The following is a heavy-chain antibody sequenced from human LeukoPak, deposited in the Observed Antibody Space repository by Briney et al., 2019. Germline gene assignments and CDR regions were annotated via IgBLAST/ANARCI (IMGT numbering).Heavy chain of an antibody. CDR1: GYTFTGYY. CDR3: ARGYTYGSGTINWFDP. J-gene: IGHJ5*02. Sequence: ASVKVSCKASGYTFTGYYMHWVRQAPGQGLEWMGWINPNSGGTNYAQKFQGRVTMTRDTSISTAYMELSSLRSEDMAVYYCARGYTYGSGTINWFDPWGQGTLVTVSS. V-gene: IGHV1-2*02. CDR2: INPNSGGT. D-gene: IGHD3-10*01.